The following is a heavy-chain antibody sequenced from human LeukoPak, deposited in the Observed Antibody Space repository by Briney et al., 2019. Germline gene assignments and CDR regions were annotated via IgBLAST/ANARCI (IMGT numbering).Heavy chain of an antibody. CDR3: ARLRSGGQVAGVYFDY. CDR2: INQSGST. D-gene: IGHD6-19*01. Sequence: NTSETLSLTCAVFGGSFSGYFWSWIRQPPGKGLEWIGEINQSGSTNYNPSLKSRVTISIDTSKNHFSLKLSSVTAADTAVYYCARLRSGGQVAGVYFDYWGQGTLVTVSS. V-gene: IGHV4-34*01. CDR1: GGSFSGYF. J-gene: IGHJ4*02.